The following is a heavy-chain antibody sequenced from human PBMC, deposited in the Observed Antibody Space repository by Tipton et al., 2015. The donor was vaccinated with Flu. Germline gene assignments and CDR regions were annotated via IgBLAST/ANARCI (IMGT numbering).Heavy chain of an antibody. J-gene: IGHJ3*02. D-gene: IGHD3-22*01. CDR3: ARGARDITMIVEGFDI. V-gene: IGHV4-59*08. CDR2: IYYSGST. CDR1: GGSISSYY. Sequence: TLSLTCTVSGGSISSYYWSWIRQPPGKGLEWIGYIYYSGSTNYNPSLKSRVTISVDTSKNQFSLKLSSVTAADTAVYYCARGARDITMIVEGFDIWGQGTMVTVSS.